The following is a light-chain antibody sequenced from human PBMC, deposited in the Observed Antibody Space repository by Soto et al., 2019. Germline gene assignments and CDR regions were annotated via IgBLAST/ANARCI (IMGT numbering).Light chain of an antibody. V-gene: IGKV3-15*01. CDR2: GAS. Sequence: EIVMTQSPATLSVSPGERATLSCRASQSVSSNLAWYQQKPGPAPRLLIYGASTRATGIPARFSGSGSGTEFTLTISSLQSEDFAVYYCQQYNNWPRTFGQGTKVDI. CDR1: QSVSSN. J-gene: IGKJ1*01. CDR3: QQYNNWPRT.